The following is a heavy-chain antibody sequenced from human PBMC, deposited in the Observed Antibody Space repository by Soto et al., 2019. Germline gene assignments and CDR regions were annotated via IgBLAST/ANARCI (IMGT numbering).Heavy chain of an antibody. CDR1: GFSLSTSGVG. Sequence: QITLKESGPTLVKPTQTLTLTCTFSGFSLSTSGVGVGWIRQPPGKALEGLALIYWDDDKRYSPSLKSRLTITKHTSKNQVVLTMTHMDPVDTATYYCAHRLAATGLFDYWGQGTLVTVSS. J-gene: IGHJ4*02. CDR3: AHRLAATGLFDY. V-gene: IGHV2-5*02. CDR2: IYWDDDK. D-gene: IGHD6-13*01.